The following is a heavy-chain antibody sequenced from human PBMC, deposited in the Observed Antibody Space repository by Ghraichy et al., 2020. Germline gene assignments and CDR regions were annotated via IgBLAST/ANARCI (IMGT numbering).Heavy chain of an antibody. J-gene: IGHJ4*02. CDR1: GFTFSSYA. V-gene: IGHV3-23*01. D-gene: IGHD3-3*01. CDR2: ISDSGVST. Sequence: GGSLRLSCAASGFTFSSYAMSWVRQAPGKGLEWVSAISDSGVSTFYADSVKGRFTISRDNSKNTLYLEMSSLRAEDTAVYYCAKTYDFWSFDYWGQGTLVTVSS. CDR3: AKTYDFWSFDY.